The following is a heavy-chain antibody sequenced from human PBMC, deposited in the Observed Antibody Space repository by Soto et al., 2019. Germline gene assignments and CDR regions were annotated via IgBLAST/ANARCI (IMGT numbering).Heavy chain of an antibody. CDR1: GLIVSSNY. D-gene: IGHD3-16*01. Sequence: EVQLVESGGDLVQPGGSLRLSCAASGLIVSSNYMSWVRQAPGKGLEWVSLIYNTGGTYYADSVKGRFIISRDNSKNTLYLLMNSLRVEDTAVYYCMRGPVHLGEDYIPRRAYWGQGTLVSVSS. CDR3: MRGPVHLGEDYIPRRAY. CDR2: IYNTGGT. J-gene: IGHJ4*02. V-gene: IGHV3-66*01.